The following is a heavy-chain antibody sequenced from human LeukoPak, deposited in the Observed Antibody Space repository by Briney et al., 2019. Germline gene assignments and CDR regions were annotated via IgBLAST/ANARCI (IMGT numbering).Heavy chain of an antibody. V-gene: IGHV4-59*01. J-gene: IGHJ4*02. Sequence: SETLSLTCTVSGGSISSYYWSWIRQPPGKGLEWIGYIYYSGSTNYNPSLKSRVTISVDTSKNQFSLKLSSVTAADTAVYYCARSGTDGYNAFDYWGQGTLVTVSS. CDR2: IYYSGST. D-gene: IGHD5-24*01. CDR1: GGSISSYY. CDR3: ARSGTDGYNAFDY.